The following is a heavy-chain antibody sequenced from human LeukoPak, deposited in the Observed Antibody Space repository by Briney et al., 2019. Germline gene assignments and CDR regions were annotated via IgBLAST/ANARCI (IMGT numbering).Heavy chain of an antibody. CDR3: ARVDDYYDSSGYYNY. D-gene: IGHD3-22*01. CDR1: GYTFTGYY. J-gene: IGHJ4*02. CDR2: INPNSGGT. Sequence: ASVKVSCKASGYTFTGYYMHWVRQAPGQGLEWMGRINPNSGGTNYAQKFQGRVTMTRDTSISTAYMELSRLRSDDTAVYYCARVDDYYDSSGYYNYWGQGTLVTVSS. V-gene: IGHV1-2*06.